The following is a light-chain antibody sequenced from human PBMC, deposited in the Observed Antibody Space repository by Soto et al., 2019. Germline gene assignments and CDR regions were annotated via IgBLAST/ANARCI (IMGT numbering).Light chain of an antibody. CDR1: QSVTSNY. J-gene: IGKJ1*01. V-gene: IGKV3-11*01. Sequence: EIVLTQSPGTLSLYPGERATLSCRASQSVTSNYLAWYQQKPGQAPRLLIYDASNRATGIPARFSGSGSGTDFTLTISSLEPEDFAVYYCQQRSNWPPWTFGQGTKVDI. CDR2: DAS. CDR3: QQRSNWPPWT.